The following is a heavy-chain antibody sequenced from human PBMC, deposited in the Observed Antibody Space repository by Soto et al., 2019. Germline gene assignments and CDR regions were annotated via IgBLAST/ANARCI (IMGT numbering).Heavy chain of an antibody. CDR1: GYTFTSYG. J-gene: IGHJ6*02. CDR3: ARLGYCXSTSCSTQIGYYYYGMDV. D-gene: IGHD2-2*01. Sequence: ASVKVSCKGSGYTFTSYGISWVRQAPGQGLEWMGWISAYNGNTNYAQKLQGRVTMTTDTSTSTAYMELRSLRSDDTAVYYCARLGYCXSTSCSTQIGYYYYGMDVWGQGTTVTV. CDR2: ISAYNGNT. V-gene: IGHV1-18*01.